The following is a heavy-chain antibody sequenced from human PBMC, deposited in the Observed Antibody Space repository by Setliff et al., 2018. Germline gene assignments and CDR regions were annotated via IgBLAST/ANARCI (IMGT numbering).Heavy chain of an antibody. Sequence: SVKVSCKASGGTFSSSGISWVRQAPGQGLEWMGGTIPLFGTTSYAQKFQGGVTIITDESTSTAYMEVSSLRSEDTAVYYCAREGVDTRSSTDYRYYMDVWGKGTTVTVSS. CDR1: GGTFSSSG. CDR3: AREGVDTRSSTDYRYYMDV. J-gene: IGHJ6*03. V-gene: IGHV1-69*05. D-gene: IGHD5-18*01. CDR2: TIPLFGTT.